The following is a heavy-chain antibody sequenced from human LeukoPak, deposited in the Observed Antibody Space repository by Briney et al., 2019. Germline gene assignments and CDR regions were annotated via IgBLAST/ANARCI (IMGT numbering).Heavy chain of an antibody. D-gene: IGHD3-22*01. CDR2: ITSSGGTI. J-gene: IGHJ3*01. CDR3: ARDHDYYDSSGYPQKHTFDF. Sequence: PGGSLRLSCAASGFTFSSYEMNWVRQAPGKGLEWVSYITSSGGTIYYADSVKGRFTISRDNAKTSLYLQMNSLRAEDTAVYYCARDHDYYDSSGYPQKHTFDFWGQGTMVTVSS. V-gene: IGHV3-48*03. CDR1: GFTFSSYE.